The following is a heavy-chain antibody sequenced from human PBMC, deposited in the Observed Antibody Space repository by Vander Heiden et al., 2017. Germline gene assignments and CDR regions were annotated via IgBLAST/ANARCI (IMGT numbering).Heavy chain of an antibody. V-gene: IGHV3-23*01. CDR2: VSGGGDTT. J-gene: IGHJ5*01. Sequence: GQLLESGGGLVQPGGSLRLSCAGAGFPFRSFAMTWVPQAPGKVLEWVSAVSGGGDTTYYADSVRGRFTISRDNPQNTLYLQMNSLRAEDTALYYCAKAGPQSYFDFWTGYYFGWFDSWGQGTLVTVSS. D-gene: IGHD3-3*01. CDR3: AKAGPQSYFDFWTGYYFGWFDS. CDR1: GFPFRSFA.